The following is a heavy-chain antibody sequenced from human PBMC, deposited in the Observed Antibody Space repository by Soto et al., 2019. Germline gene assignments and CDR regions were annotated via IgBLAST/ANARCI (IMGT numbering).Heavy chain of an antibody. CDR2: IYYSGST. V-gene: IGHV4-61*08. D-gene: IGHD1-26*01. J-gene: IGHJ4*02. Sequence: SETLSLTXAVSGGSISSGGYSWSWIRQPPGKGLEWIGYIYYSGSTNYNPSLKSRVTLTADKSTQTVYMTLSSLTTEDSGVYYCARDQVGASSFDYWGQGTRVTVSS. CDR3: ARDQVGASSFDY. CDR1: GGSISSGGYS.